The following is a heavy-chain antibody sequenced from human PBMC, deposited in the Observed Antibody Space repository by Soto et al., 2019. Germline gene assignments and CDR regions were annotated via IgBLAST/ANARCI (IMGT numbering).Heavy chain of an antibody. V-gene: IGHV4-59*08. Sequence: QVQLQESGPGLVKPSETLSLTCTISGGPMHNYYCSWFRQPRGQGLEWIGYMGYNGFTRYNPSLRSGVAISLDTAKNQFSLNLSSVTAADTALYYCARQRFGELHGLVDVWGQGITVTVSS. CDR1: GGPMHNYY. CDR2: MGYNGFT. J-gene: IGHJ6*02. D-gene: IGHD3-10*01. CDR3: ARQRFGELHGLVDV.